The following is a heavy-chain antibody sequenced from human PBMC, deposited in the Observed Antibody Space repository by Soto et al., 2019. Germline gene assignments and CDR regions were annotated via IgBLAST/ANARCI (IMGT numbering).Heavy chain of an antibody. V-gene: IGHV3-23*01. CDR1: GFTFSSYA. Sequence: GESLKISCAASGFTFSSYAMSWVRQAPGKGLEWVSAISGSGGSTYYADSVKGRFTISRDNSKNTLYLQMNSLRAEATAVYYCAKVSPVAAGNWFDHWGQGTLVTVSS. J-gene: IGHJ5*02. CDR3: AKVSPVAAGNWFDH. CDR2: ISGSGGST. D-gene: IGHD2-15*01.